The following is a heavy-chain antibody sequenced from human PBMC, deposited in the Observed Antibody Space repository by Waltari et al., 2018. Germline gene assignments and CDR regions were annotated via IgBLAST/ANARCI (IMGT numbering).Heavy chain of an antibody. CDR1: GLSFSNYW. CDR2: IKQEGSEK. CDR3: TRGGRDSSWYWRD. Sequence: EVQLVESGGGLAQPGGSLRLSCASSGLSFSNYWVNWVRQASGKGGGWVVNIKQEGSEKYYMDSVNGRFTISRENAKNSLYLQMNNLRVEDTAVYYCTRGGRDSSWYWRDWGQGTLVTVSS. J-gene: IGHJ4*02. D-gene: IGHD6-13*01. V-gene: IGHV3-7*01.